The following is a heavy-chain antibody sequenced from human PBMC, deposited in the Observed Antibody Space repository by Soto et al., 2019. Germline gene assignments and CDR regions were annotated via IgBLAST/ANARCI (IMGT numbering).Heavy chain of an antibody. D-gene: IGHD3-22*01. Sequence: SETLSLTCTVSGGSISSGDYYWSWIRQPPGKGLEWIGYIYYSGSTYYNPSLKSRVTISVDTSKNQFSLKLSSVTAADTAVYYCARRGIASGYLDAFDIWGQGTMVAVSS. CDR2: IYYSGST. V-gene: IGHV4-30-4*01. J-gene: IGHJ3*02. CDR1: GGSISSGDYY. CDR3: ARRGIASGYLDAFDI.